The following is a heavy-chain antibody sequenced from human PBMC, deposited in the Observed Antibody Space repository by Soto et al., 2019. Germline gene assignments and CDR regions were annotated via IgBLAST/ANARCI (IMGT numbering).Heavy chain of an antibody. D-gene: IGHD3-10*02. CDR2: SSNSGTYT. CDR3: ARSGDNYNVLDY. Sequence: QVQLVESGGGLVKPGGSLRLSCAASGFTVSDYYMSWIRQAPGKGLEWLSYSSNSGTYTRYADSVKGRFSISRDNAKNSLYLQIDSLRGEDTATYYCARSGDNYNVLDYWGQGTPVTVSS. V-gene: IGHV3-11*06. J-gene: IGHJ4*02. CDR1: GFTVSDYY.